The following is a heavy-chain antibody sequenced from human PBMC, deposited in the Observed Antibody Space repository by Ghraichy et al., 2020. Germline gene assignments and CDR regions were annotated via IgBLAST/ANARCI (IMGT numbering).Heavy chain of an antibody. CDR3: AKLSQGVITMVRGVKVSYYFDY. V-gene: IGHV3-23*01. CDR1: GFTFSSYA. CDR2: ISGSGGST. Sequence: GGSLRLSCAASGFTFSSYAMSWVRQAPGKGLEWVSAISGSGGSTYYADSVKGRFTISRDNSKNTLYLQMNSLRAEDTAVYYCAKLSQGVITMVRGVKVSYYFDYWGQGTLVTVSS. J-gene: IGHJ4*02. D-gene: IGHD3-10*01.